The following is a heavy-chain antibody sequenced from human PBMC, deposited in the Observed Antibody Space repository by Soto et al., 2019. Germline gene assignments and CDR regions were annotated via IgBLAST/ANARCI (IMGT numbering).Heavy chain of an antibody. CDR2: IWYDGGNK. CDR1: GFTFSSYA. Sequence: QVQLVESGGGVVQPGRSLRLSCAASGFTFSSYAMHWVRQAPGKGLEWVAVIWYDGGNKYYADSVKGRFTISRDNSKNTVYLEMNSLRGEDKAVYHCGRGHYSGSGRTYGMDVWGQGATVTVSS. D-gene: IGHD3-10*01. V-gene: IGHV3-33*01. J-gene: IGHJ6*02. CDR3: GRGHYSGSGRTYGMDV.